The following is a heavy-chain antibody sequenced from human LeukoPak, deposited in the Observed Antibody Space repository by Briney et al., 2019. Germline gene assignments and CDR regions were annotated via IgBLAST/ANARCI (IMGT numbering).Heavy chain of an antibody. CDR3: ARELTYYDILTGYYNWFDP. V-gene: IGHV4-61*01. CDR2: IYYSGST. J-gene: IGHJ5*02. D-gene: IGHD3-9*01. Sequence: PSETLSLTCTVSGGSVSSGTYYWSWIRQPPGKGLAWIGYIYYSGSTNYNPSLKSRVTISVDTSKNQFSLKLSSVTAADTAVYYCARELTYYDILTGYYNWFDPWGQGTLVTVSS. CDR1: GGSVSSGTYY.